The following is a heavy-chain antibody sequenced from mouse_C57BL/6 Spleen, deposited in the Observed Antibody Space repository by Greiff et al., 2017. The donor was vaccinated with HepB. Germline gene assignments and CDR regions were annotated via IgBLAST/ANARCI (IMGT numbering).Heavy chain of an antibody. Sequence: EVKVVESGGDLVKPGGSLKLSCAASGFTFSSYGMSWVRQTPDKRLEWVATISSGGSYTYYPDSVKGRFTISRDNAKNTLYLQMSSLKSEDTAMYYSEKQERAWYAYWGQGSLVTVST. CDR1: GFTFSSYG. CDR2: ISSGGSYT. J-gene: IGHJ3*01. CDR3: EKQERAWYAY. V-gene: IGHV5-6*01.